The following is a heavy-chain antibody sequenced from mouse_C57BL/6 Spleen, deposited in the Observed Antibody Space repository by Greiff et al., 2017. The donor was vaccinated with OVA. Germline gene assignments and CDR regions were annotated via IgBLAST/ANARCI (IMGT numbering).Heavy chain of an antibody. V-gene: IGHV1-26*01. CDR1: GYTFTDYY. CDR3: ARISSYWYFDV. CDR2: INPNNGGT. Sequence: EVKLQQSGPELVKPGASVKISCKASGYTFTDYYMNWVKQSHGKSLEWIGDINPNNGGTSYNQKFKGKATLTVDKSSSTAYMELRSLTSEDSAVYYCARISSYWYFDVWGTGTTVTVSS. D-gene: IGHD1-1*01. J-gene: IGHJ1*03.